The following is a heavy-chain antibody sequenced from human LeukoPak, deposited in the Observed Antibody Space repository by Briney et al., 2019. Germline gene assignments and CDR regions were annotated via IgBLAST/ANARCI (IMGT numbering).Heavy chain of an antibody. J-gene: IGHJ5*02. V-gene: IGHV4-39*07. CDR1: GDSISGSKYF. CDR3: ARVGGIAAAGTLGGWFDP. Sequence: SETLSLTCTVFGDSISGSKYFWGWIRQPPGKGLEWIGNFYSGGSTYYNPSLKSRVAISEDTSGKQFSLRLGSVTAADTAVYYCARVGGIAAAGTLGGWFDPWGQGTLVTVSS. CDR2: FYSGGST. D-gene: IGHD6-13*01.